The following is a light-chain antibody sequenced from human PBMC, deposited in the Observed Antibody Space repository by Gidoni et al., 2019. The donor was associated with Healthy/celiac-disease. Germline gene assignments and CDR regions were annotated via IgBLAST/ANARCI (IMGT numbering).Light chain of an antibody. CDR2: AAS. CDR1: QSISSY. J-gene: IGKJ5*01. V-gene: IGKV1-39*01. Sequence: DIQMTQSPPSLSASVGDRVTITCRASQSISSYLNWYQQKPGKAPKLLIYAASSLQSGVPSRFSGSGSGTDFTLTISSLQPEDFATYDCQQSYSTPGTFGQGTRLEIK. CDR3: QQSYSTPGT.